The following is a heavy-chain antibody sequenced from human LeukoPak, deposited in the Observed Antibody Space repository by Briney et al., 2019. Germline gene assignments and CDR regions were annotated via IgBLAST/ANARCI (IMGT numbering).Heavy chain of an antibody. D-gene: IGHD7-27*01. CDR2: IIPIFGTA. CDR3: ASVRGESLGWSDP. Sequence: ASVKVSFKASGGTFSSYAFSWVRQAPGQGLEWMGGIIPIFGTANYAQKFQGRVTITADKSTSTAYMELSSLRSEDTAVYYCASVRGESLGWSDPWGQGTLVTVSS. J-gene: IGHJ5*02. V-gene: IGHV1-69*06. CDR1: GGTFSSYA.